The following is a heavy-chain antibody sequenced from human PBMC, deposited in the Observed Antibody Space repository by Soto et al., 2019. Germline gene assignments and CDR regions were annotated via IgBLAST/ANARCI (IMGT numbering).Heavy chain of an antibody. CDR3: ARNRRRKQQLGLFDY. Sequence: GGSLRLSCAASGFTVSSNYMSWVRQAPGKGLEWVSVIYSGGSTYYADSVKGRFTISRDNSKNTLYLQMNSLRAEDTAVYYCARNRRRKQQLGLFDYWGQGTLVTVSS. D-gene: IGHD6-13*01. CDR2: IYSGGST. CDR1: GFTVSSNY. V-gene: IGHV3-66*01. J-gene: IGHJ4*02.